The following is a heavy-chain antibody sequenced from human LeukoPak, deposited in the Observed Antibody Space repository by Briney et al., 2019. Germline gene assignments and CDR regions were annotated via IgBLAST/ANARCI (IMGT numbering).Heavy chain of an antibody. CDR2: IKRKSEGATT. V-gene: IGHV3-15*01. J-gene: IGHJ4*02. Sequence: GGSLRLSCAASGFAFKNAWMSWVRQAPGKGLEWLGLIKRKSEGATTDYSAPVKGRFTISRDNSKNTLYLQMNSLRAADTAVYYCARDKGTSYLSSFDYWGQGTLVTVSS. D-gene: IGHD6-6*01. CDR1: GFAFKNAW. CDR3: ARDKGTSYLSSFDY.